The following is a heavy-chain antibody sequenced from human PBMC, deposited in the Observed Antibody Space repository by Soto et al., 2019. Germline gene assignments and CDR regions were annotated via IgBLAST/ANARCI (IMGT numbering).Heavy chain of an antibody. CDR1: AFTFKNHW. V-gene: IGHV3-74*01. J-gene: IGHJ4*02. CDR2: INGDGSFT. Sequence: GGSLRLSCAASAFTFKNHWMHWVRQVPGKGPVSVSRINGDGSFTSYADAVKGRFTISSDNAKNTLSLQMNSLRAEDTAVYYCASRTSGWYFDYWGQGTLVTVSS. D-gene: IGHD6-19*01. CDR3: ASRTSGWYFDY.